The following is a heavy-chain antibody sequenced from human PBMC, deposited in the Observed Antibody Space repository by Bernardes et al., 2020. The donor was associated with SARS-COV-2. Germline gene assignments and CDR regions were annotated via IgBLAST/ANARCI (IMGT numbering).Heavy chain of an antibody. Sequence: SETLSLTCTVSGGSISSSSYYWGWIRQPPGKGLEWIGSIYYSGSTYYNPSLKSRVTISVDTSKNQFSLKLSSVTAADTAVYYCASPKAIIAAAGGGYFDYWGQGTLVTVSS. J-gene: IGHJ4*02. CDR1: GGSISSSSYY. CDR2: IYYSGST. V-gene: IGHV4-39*01. D-gene: IGHD6-13*01. CDR3: ASPKAIIAAAGGGYFDY.